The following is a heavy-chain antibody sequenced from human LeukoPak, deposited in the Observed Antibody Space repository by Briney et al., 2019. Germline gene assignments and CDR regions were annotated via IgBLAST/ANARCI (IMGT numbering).Heavy chain of an antibody. J-gene: IGHJ6*03. D-gene: IGHD5-24*01. V-gene: IGHV3-33*06. CDR2: IWYDGSNK. Sequence: PGRSLRLSCAASGFTFSSYGMHWVRQAPGKGLEWVAVIWYDGSNKYHADSVKGRFTISRDNSKNTLYLQMNSLRAEDTAVYYCAKGQGDGYRSHLRYYYMDVWGKGTTVTVSS. CDR3: AKGQGDGYRSHLRYYYMDV. CDR1: GFTFSSYG.